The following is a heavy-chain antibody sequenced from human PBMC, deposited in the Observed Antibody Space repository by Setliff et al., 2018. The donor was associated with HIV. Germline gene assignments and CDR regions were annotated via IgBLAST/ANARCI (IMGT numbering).Heavy chain of an antibody. J-gene: IGHJ5*02. CDR1: GFTFSSYA. Sequence: GGSLRLSCATSGFTFSSYAITWVRQDPGKGLEWVSAISGSGDSTFYADSVQGRFTISRDNSKNTLYLQMNSLRAEDTAVYYCAKAQWLLSHWGFDPWGHGTLVTVS. V-gene: IGHV3-23*01. CDR2: ISGSGDST. CDR3: AKAQWLLSHWGFDP. D-gene: IGHD3-3*01.